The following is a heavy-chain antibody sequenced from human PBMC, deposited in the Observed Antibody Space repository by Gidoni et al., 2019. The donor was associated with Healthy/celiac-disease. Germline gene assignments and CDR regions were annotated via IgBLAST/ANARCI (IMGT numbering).Heavy chain of an antibody. V-gene: IGHV3-23*01. CDR3: AKLSSSSWYGGWFDP. CDR1: GFTFSSYA. Sequence: EVQLLASGGGLVQPGGSLSLSCAASGFTFSSYAMSWVRQAPGKGLEWVSAISGSGGSTYYADSVKGRFTISRDNSKNTLYLQMNSLRAEDTAVYYCAKLSSSSWYGGWFDPWGQGTLVTVSS. CDR2: ISGSGGST. J-gene: IGHJ5*02. D-gene: IGHD6-13*01.